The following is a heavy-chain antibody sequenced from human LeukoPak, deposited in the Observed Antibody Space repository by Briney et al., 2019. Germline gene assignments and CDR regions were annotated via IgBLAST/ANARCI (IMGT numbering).Heavy chain of an antibody. D-gene: IGHD3-10*02. CDR3: AELGITMIGGV. J-gene: IGHJ6*04. CDR2: IKQDRNEK. V-gene: IGHV3-7*01. Sequence: GGSLRLSCAASGFIFSTYWMNWVRQAPGKGLEWVANIKQDRNEKYSVDSVKGRFTISRDNAKNSLYLQMNSLRAEDTAVYYCAELGITMIGGVWGKGTTVTISS. CDR1: GFIFSTYW.